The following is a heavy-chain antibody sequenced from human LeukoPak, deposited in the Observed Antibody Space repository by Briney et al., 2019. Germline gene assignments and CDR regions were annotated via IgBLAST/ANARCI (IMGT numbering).Heavy chain of an antibody. V-gene: IGHV1-8*02. CDR2: MNPNSGNT. D-gene: IGHD4-17*01. Sequence: GASVKVSCKASGYTFTSYGISWVRQAPGQGLEWMGWMNPNSGNTGYAQKFQGRVTMTRNTSISTAYMELSSLRAEDTAVYYCASDYGGWGDGWFDPWGQGTLVTVSS. CDR3: ASDYGGWGDGWFDP. J-gene: IGHJ5*02. CDR1: GYTFTSYG.